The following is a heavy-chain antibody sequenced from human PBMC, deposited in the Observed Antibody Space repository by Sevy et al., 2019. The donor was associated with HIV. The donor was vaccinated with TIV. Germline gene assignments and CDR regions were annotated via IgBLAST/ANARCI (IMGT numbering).Heavy chain of an antibody. CDR3: ARDRGYCSGGSCYIQQ. J-gene: IGHJ1*01. V-gene: IGHV1-18*01. CDR2: INTNNGNA. D-gene: IGHD2-15*01. CDR1: GYTFTSNG. Sequence: ASVKVSCRASGYTFTSNGIAWVRQAPGQGLEWMGWINTNNGNANYAQKYQGRVTMTTDTSTSKGYMELRSLRSDDTAMYYCARDRGYCSGGSCYIQQWGQCTLVTVSS.